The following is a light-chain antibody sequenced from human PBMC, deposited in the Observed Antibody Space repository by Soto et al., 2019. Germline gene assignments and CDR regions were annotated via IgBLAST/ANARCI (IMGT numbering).Light chain of an antibody. CDR1: SSDVGGYNY. J-gene: IGLJ2*01. V-gene: IGLV2-14*01. CDR2: DVS. Sequence: QSVLTQPASVSGSPGQSITISCTGTSSDVGGYNYVSWYQQHPGKAPKLMIYDVSNWPSGVSNRFSGSKSGNTASLTISGLQAEDEADYYCSSYTSGSTLVVFGGGTQLTVL. CDR3: SSYTSGSTLVV.